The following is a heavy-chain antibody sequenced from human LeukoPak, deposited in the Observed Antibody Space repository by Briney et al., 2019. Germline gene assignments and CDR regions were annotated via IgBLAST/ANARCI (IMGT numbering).Heavy chain of an antibody. D-gene: IGHD1-26*01. Sequence: GGSLRLSCAASGFTFSDYYMSWIRQAPGKGLEWVSSISSSSSYIYYADSVKGRFTISRDNAKNSLYLQMNSLRAEDTAVYYCARGVGPDAFDIWGQGTMVTVSS. CDR1: GFTFSDYY. CDR2: ISSSSSYI. J-gene: IGHJ3*02. CDR3: ARGVGPDAFDI. V-gene: IGHV3-11*06.